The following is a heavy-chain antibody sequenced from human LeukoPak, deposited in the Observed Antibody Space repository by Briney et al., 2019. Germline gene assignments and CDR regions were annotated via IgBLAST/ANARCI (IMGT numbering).Heavy chain of an antibody. CDR3: ARDRHCVNGVCHSPAGMDV. CDR2: IWFDGRNQ. Sequence: PGRSLRLSCAASGFILNSYGMHWVRQAPGKGLEWVADIWFDGRNQHFADSVRGRFAISRDNSKNTVYLQINSLRAEDTAVYYCARDRHCVNGVCHSPAGMDVWXQXTTVTVSS. J-gene: IGHJ6*01. D-gene: IGHD2-8*01. CDR1: GFILNSYG. V-gene: IGHV3-33*01.